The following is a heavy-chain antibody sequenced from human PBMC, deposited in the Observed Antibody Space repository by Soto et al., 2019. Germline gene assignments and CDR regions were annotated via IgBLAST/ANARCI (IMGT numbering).Heavy chain of an antibody. Sequence: SETLSLTCTVSGGSISSYYWSWIRQPPGKGLEWIGYIYYSGSTNYNPSLKSRVTISVDTSKNQFSLKLSSVTAADTAVYYCARLWNHLTTGSYYMDVWGKGTTVTVSS. CDR3: ARLWNHLTTGSYYMDV. J-gene: IGHJ6*03. CDR2: IYYSGST. D-gene: IGHD1-1*01. CDR1: GGSISSYY. V-gene: IGHV4-59*08.